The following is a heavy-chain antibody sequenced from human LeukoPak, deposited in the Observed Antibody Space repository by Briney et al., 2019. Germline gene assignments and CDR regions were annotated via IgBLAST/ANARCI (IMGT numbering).Heavy chain of an antibody. CDR2: ISSSSSYI. D-gene: IGHD3-16*01. CDR3: AKEGRDDYVWGSSYFDY. V-gene: IGHV3-21*04. J-gene: IGHJ4*02. Sequence: GGSLRLSCAASGFTFSSYSMNWVRQAPGKGLEWVSSISSSSSYIYYADSVKGRFTISRDNAKNSLYLQMNSLRAEDTAVYYCAKEGRDDYVWGSSYFDYWGQGTLVTVSS. CDR1: GFTFSSYS.